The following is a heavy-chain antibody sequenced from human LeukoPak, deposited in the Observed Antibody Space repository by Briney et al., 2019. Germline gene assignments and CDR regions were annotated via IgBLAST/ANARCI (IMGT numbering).Heavy chain of an antibody. D-gene: IGHD3/OR15-3a*01. CDR3: AKSAGSRGRDWLYYFDY. CDR1: GFTFSGYA. CDR2: ISGSGGST. J-gene: IGHJ4*02. Sequence: PGGSLRLSCAASGFTFSGYAMSWVRQAPGKGLEWVSAISGSGGSTYYVDSVKGRFTISRDNSKNTLYLQMNSLRAEDTAVYYCAKSAGSRGRDWLYYFDYWGQGTLVTVSS. V-gene: IGHV3-23*01.